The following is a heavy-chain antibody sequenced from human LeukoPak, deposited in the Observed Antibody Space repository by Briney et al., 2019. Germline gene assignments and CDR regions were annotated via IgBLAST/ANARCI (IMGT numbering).Heavy chain of an antibody. D-gene: IGHD3-9*01. J-gene: IGHJ4*02. CDR3: ARKEVAILTGVSFDY. CDR1: GGSISSTSYF. V-gene: IGHV4-39*07. CDR2: IYYSGST. Sequence: SETLSLTCTVSGGSISSTSYFWGWIRQPPGKGLEWIGSIYYSGSTYYNPSLKSRVTISVDTSKNQFSLKLSSVTAADTAVYYCARKEVAILTGVSFDYWGQGTLVTVSS.